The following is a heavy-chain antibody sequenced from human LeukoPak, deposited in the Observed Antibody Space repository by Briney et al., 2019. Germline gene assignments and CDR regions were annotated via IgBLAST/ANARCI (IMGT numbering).Heavy chain of an antibody. J-gene: IGHJ4*02. D-gene: IGHD2-8*02. V-gene: IGHV3-15*01. CDR1: GFRFSDAW. CDR3: AKDVSLTGGRSLLY. Sequence: PGGSLRLSCAASGFRFSDAWMTWVRQAPGKGLEWVGLIKGKAGGETTHYAAPVKGRFTISRDDSRNTLYLQMNSLKTEDTALYYCAKDVSLTGGRSLLYWGQGTLVSVSS. CDR2: IKGKAGGETT.